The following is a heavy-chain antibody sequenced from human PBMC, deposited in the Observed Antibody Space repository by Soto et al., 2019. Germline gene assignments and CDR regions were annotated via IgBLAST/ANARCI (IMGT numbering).Heavy chain of an antibody. Sequence: SVKVSCKASGDTFSSHALSWVRQAPGQGLEWMGGIIPIFDARTYAQKFQGRVTISADKSTKTGYMELSSLRSEDTAVYYCARDLAVAGRNFDYWGQGTLVTVSS. D-gene: IGHD6-19*01. V-gene: IGHV1-69*06. CDR2: IIPIFDAR. J-gene: IGHJ4*02. CDR3: ARDLAVAGRNFDY. CDR1: GDTFSSHA.